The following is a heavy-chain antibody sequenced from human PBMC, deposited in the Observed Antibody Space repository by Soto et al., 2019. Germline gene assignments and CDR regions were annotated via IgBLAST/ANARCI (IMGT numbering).Heavy chain of an antibody. J-gene: IGHJ4*02. D-gene: IGHD3-10*01. Sequence: GGSLRLSCAVSGFMFSSYGMSWVRQAPGKGLEWVSGISGSGGTTYYADSVKGRFTISRDNSKNTVYLQMNSLRADDTAVYYCARALMDHAVYYLDYWGQGTLVTVSS. CDR3: ARALMDHAVYYLDY. CDR1: GFMFSSYG. V-gene: IGHV3-23*01. CDR2: ISGSGGTT.